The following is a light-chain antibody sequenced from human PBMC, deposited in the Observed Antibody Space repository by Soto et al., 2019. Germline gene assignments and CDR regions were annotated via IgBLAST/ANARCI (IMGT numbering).Light chain of an antibody. CDR3: QQYNSNST. CDR1: QSISSW. V-gene: IGKV1-5*03. CDR2: KAS. J-gene: IGKJ1*01. Sequence: DIQMTQSPSTLSASVGDRVTITCRASQSISSWLAWYQQKPGKAPKLLIYKASSLEGGVPSRFSGSGSGTEFTLTSSSLQADDCANYYCQQYNSNSTFGQGTKVEIK.